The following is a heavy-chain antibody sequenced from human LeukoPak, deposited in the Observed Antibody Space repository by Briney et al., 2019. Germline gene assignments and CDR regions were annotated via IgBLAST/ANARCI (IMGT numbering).Heavy chain of an antibody. J-gene: IGHJ6*02. D-gene: IGHD6-6*01. Sequence: SVKVSCKASGGTFSSYAISWVRQAPGQGLEWMGRIIPILGIANYAQKFQGRVTITADKSTSTAYMELSSLRSEDTAVYYCAREGAGSSSAGSGYYYYSGMDVWGQGTTVTVSS. CDR3: AREGAGSSSAGSGYYYYSGMDV. CDR2: IIPILGIA. V-gene: IGHV1-69*04. CDR1: GGTFSSYA.